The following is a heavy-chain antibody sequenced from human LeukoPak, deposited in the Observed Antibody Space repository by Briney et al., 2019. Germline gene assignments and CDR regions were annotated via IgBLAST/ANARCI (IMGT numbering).Heavy chain of an antibody. J-gene: IGHJ6*03. V-gene: IGHV4-34*01. CDR2: INHSGST. CDR3: ARDPGGDYYYYMDV. CDR1: GGSFSGYY. D-gene: IGHD3-10*01. Sequence: SETLSLTCAVYGGSFSGYYWSWIRQPPGKGLEWIGEINHSGSTNYNPSLKSRVTISVDTSKNQFSLKLSSVTAADTAVYYCARDPGGDYYYYMDVWGKGTTVTVSS.